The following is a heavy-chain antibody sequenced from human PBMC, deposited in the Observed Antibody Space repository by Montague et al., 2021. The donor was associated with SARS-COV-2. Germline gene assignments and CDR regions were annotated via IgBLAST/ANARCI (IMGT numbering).Heavy chain of an antibody. D-gene: IGHD2-8*01. CDR3: VRLLRSCTNGVCRAYYYYAMDV. J-gene: IGHJ6*02. CDR2: IYYNGSA. CDR1: GGSISGYY. V-gene: IGHV4-59*01. Sequence: SETLSLTCTVSGGSISGYYWSWIRLPPGKGLEWIGYIYYNGSAKYNPFLEGRVTVSVDRSKTQVSLKLSSVTAADTAVSYCVRLLRSCTNGVCRAYYYYAMDVWGQGTTVTVSS.